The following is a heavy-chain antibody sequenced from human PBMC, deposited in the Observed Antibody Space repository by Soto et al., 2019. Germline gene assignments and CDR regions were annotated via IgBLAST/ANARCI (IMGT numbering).Heavy chain of an antibody. CDR3: GRGAVMPSGMTV. CDR1: GFTFSDYY. V-gene: IGHV3-11*01. D-gene: IGHD2-2*01. CDR2: ISSSGSTI. Sequence: QVQLVESGGGLVKPGGSLRLCCAASGFTFSDYYMSWIRQAPGKGLEWVSYISSSGSTIFYADSVKGRFTISRDNAKKPFYCKITSWRAEDTAVFYCGRGAVMPSGMTVWAQGPTVPV. J-gene: IGHJ6*02.